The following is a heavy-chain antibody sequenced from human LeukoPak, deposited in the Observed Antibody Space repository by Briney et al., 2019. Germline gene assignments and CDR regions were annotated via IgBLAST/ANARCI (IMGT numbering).Heavy chain of an antibody. CDR1: GGSISSSSYY. V-gene: IGHV4-39*07. CDR2: IYYSGST. J-gene: IGHJ3*02. CDR3: ARDSGSPFAFDI. Sequence: SETLSLTCTVSGGSISSSSYYWGWIRQPPGKGLEWIGSIYYSGSTYYNPSLKSRVTISVDTSKNQFSLKLSSVTAANTAVYYCARDSGSPFAFDIWGQGTMVTVSS.